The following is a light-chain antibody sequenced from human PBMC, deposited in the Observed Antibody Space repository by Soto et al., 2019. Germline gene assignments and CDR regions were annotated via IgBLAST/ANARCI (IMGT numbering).Light chain of an antibody. CDR1: SSDVGGYNY. Sequence: QSALTQPASVSGSPGQSITISCIGTSSDVGGYNYVSWYQQHPDKAPKLVIYNVSNRPSGVSDRFSGSKPGNTASLIISGLQAEDEADYYCSSYTSISTVIFGGGTKLTVL. CDR3: SSYTSISTVI. CDR2: NVS. J-gene: IGLJ2*01. V-gene: IGLV2-14*01.